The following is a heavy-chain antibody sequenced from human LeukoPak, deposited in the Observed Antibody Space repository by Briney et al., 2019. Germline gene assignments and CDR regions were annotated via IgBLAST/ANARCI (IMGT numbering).Heavy chain of an antibody. CDR2: INHNGNVN. CDR3: ASDQYDSSGYDAFDI. V-gene: IGHV3-7*01. Sequence: GGSLRLSCAASGFTFSSYWMDWARQAQGKGLEWVASINHNGNVNYYVDSVKGRFTISRDNAKNSLYLQMNSLRAEDTAVYYCASDQYDSSGYDAFDIWGQGTMVTVSS. CDR1: GFTFSSYW. D-gene: IGHD3-22*01. J-gene: IGHJ3*02.